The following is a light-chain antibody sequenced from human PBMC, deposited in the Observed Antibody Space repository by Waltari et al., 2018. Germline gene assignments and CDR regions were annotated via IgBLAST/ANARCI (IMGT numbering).Light chain of an antibody. CDR1: GTDIGGYDY. J-gene: IGLJ2*01. V-gene: IGLV2-14*03. CDR2: AVR. CDR3: TSYTSKNTFI. Sequence: QSALTQPASVFGSLGQSVTISCTGTGTDIGGYDYVSWYQQHSGKAPQLLIFAVRNRPSEISARFSASKSGNTASLSISGLQTEDEADYHCTSYTSKNTFIFGGGTRLTVL.